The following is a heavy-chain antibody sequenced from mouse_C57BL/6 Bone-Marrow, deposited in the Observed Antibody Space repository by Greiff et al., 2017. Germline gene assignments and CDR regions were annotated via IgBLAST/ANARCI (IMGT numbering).Heavy chain of an antibody. J-gene: IGHJ2*01. CDR3: TRGRYYYGGFDY. CDR2: IDPESGGT. D-gene: IGHD1-1*02. Sequence: QVHVKQSGAELVRPGASVTLSCKASGYTFTDYEMHWVKQTPVHGLEWIGAIDPESGGTAYNQKFKGKAILTADKSSSTAYMELRSLTSEDSAVYYCTRGRYYYGGFDYWGQGTTLTVSA. V-gene: IGHV1-15*01. CDR1: GYTFTDYE.